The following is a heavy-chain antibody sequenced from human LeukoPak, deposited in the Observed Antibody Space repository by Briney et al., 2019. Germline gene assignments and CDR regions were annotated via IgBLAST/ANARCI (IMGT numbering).Heavy chain of an antibody. CDR2: ISWNSGSI. Sequence: GGSLRLSCAASGFTFDDYAMHWVRQGPGKGLEWVSGISWNSGSIGYADSVKGRFTISRDNAKNSLYLQMNSLRAEDTAFYYCARNFGGGDRSGPFYWGQGTLVTVSS. CDR1: GFTFDDYA. V-gene: IGHV3-9*01. J-gene: IGHJ4*02. D-gene: IGHD3-22*01. CDR3: ARNFGGGDRSGPFY.